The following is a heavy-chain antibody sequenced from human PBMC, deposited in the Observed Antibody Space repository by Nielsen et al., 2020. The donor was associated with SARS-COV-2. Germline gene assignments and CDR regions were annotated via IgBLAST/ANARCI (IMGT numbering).Heavy chain of an antibody. CDR3: ARELSANVKYSSSWYVFDY. V-gene: IGHV3-21*01. Sequence: SCAASGFTFSSYSMNWVRQAPGKGLEWVSSISSSSSYIYYADSVKGRFTISRDNAKNSLYLQMNSLRAEDTAVYYCARELSANVKYSSSWYVFDYWGQGTLVTVSS. CDR1: GFTFSSYS. D-gene: IGHD6-13*01. CDR2: ISSSSSYI. J-gene: IGHJ4*02.